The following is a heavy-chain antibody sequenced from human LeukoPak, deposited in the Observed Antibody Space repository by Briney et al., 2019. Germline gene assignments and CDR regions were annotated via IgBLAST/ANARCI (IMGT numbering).Heavy chain of an antibody. V-gene: IGHV4-34*01. D-gene: IGHD6-19*01. CDR2: INHSGST. CDR3: ARVVTYSSGWYSPYYFDY. J-gene: IGHJ4*02. Sequence: SETLPLTCAVYGGSFSGYYWSWIRQPPGKGLEWIGEINHSGSTNYNPSLKSRVTISVDTSKNQFSLKLSSVTAADTAVYYCARVVTYSSGWYSPYYFDYWGQGTLVTVSS. CDR1: GGSFSGYY.